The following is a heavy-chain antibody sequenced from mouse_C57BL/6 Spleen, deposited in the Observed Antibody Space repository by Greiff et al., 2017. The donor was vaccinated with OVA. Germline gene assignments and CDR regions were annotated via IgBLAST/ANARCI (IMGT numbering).Heavy chain of an antibody. Sequence: EVQLMESGGGLVQPKGSLKLSCAASGFSFTTYAMNWVRQAPGKGLEWVARISSKSNNYATYYAVSVKDRFTISRDDSESMLYLQMNNLKTEDTAMYYCVSSSSPYYFDYWGQGTTLTVSS. D-gene: IGHD1-1*01. CDR2: ISSKSNNYAT. CDR1: GFSFTTYA. CDR3: VSSSSPYYFDY. V-gene: IGHV10-1*01. J-gene: IGHJ2*01.